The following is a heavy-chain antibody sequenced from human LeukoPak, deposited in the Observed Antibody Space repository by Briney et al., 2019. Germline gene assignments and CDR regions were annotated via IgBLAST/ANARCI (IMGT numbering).Heavy chain of an antibody. Sequence: PGGSLRLSCAASGFTFNNYWIHWVRQVPGKGLEWVSTISGGGGSTYYTDSVKGRFTISRDNSKNTLYLQVNSLRAEDTAVYYCAKGGKWDVTPFDYWGQGTLDTVSS. V-gene: IGHV3-23*01. CDR3: AKGGKWDVTPFDY. CDR1: GFTFNNYW. D-gene: IGHD1-26*01. CDR2: ISGGGGST. J-gene: IGHJ4*02.